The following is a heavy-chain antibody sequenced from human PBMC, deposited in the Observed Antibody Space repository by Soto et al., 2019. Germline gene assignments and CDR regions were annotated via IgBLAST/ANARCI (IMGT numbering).Heavy chain of an antibody. CDR1: GGSISSGGYY. V-gene: IGHV4-31*03. CDR2: IYYSGST. CDR3: ARTYSGSYNPYFDY. Sequence: SETLSLTCTVSGGSISSGGYYWSWIRQHPGKGLEWIGYIYYSGSTYYDPSLKSRVTISVDTSKNQFSLKLSSVTAADTAVYYCARTYSGSYNPYFDYWGQGTLVTVSS. D-gene: IGHD1-26*01. J-gene: IGHJ4*02.